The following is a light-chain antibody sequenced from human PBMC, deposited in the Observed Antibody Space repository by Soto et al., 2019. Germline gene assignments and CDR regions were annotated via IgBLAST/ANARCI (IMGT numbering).Light chain of an antibody. J-gene: IGLJ2*01. CDR2: DVS. Sequence: QSALTQPASVSGSPGQSITISCTGTSSDVGGYNYVSWYQQHPGKAPKLMIYDVSNRPSGVSNRFSGSKSDNTASLTISGLQAEDEADYYCSSYTSSSTLEVFGGGTKLTVL. CDR1: SSDVGGYNY. CDR3: SSYTSSSTLEV. V-gene: IGLV2-14*01.